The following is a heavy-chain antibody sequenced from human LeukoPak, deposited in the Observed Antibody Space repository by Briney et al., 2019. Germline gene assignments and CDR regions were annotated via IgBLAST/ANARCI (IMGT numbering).Heavy chain of an antibody. Sequence: ASVKVSCKASGYTFTDYYMHWVRQAPGQGLEWMGWINLNGGGTKLAQKFQGRVTMTRDSSISTAYMDLSTLTADDTAIYYCARSRRYGSGSYVDYWGQGTLVTVSS. V-gene: IGHV1-2*02. CDR3: ARSRRYGSGSYVDY. CDR1: GYTFTDYY. D-gene: IGHD3-10*01. J-gene: IGHJ4*02. CDR2: INLNGGGT.